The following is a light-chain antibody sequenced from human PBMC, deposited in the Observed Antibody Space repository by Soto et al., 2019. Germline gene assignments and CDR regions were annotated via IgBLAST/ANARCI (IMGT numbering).Light chain of an antibody. CDR1: QSVNSNY. CDR3: QQYGTSPVT. V-gene: IGKV3-20*01. Sequence: EIVLTQSPGTLSLYPGERATLSCRASQSVNSNYLAWYQQKPGQAPRLLIYAASSRATGIPDRLSGSGSGTDFTLTISRLEPEDFAVYYCQQYGTSPVTFGGGAKVQIK. CDR2: AAS. J-gene: IGKJ4*01.